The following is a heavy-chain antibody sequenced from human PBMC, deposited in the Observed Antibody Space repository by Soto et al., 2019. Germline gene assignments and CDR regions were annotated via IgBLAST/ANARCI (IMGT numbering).Heavy chain of an antibody. D-gene: IGHD3-10*01. CDR3: AKDHRIWGRLVEYMDV. V-gene: IGHV3-23*01. CDR2: ISGSGVST. J-gene: IGHJ6*02. Sequence: EVQLLESGGGLVQPGGSLRLSCAASGFTFSSYALGWVRQAPGRGLECVSAISGSGVSTFYADSVKGRFTISRDTSKNTLYLQMYTLTAEDTAVYYCAKDHRIWGRLVEYMDVWGQGTTVTVSS. CDR1: GFTFSSYA.